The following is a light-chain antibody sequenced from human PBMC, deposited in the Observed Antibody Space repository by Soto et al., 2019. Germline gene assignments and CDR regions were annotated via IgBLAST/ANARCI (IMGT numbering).Light chain of an antibody. V-gene: IGLV2-14*01. CDR3: CSYTTSNTRQIV. J-gene: IGLJ1*01. Sequence: QSALTHPASVSGFPGQSITISCTGTSSDVGGYNYVSWYQQHPGKAPKFMIYDVSNRPSGVSNRFSGSKSGNTASLTISGLQAEDEADYYCCSYTTSNTRQIVFGTGTKVTVL. CDR2: DVS. CDR1: SSDVGGYNY.